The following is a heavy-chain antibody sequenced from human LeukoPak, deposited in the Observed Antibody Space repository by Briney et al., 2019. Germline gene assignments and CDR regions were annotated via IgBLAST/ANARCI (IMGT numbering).Heavy chain of an antibody. D-gene: IGHD3-10*01. V-gene: IGHV3-30*03. CDR2: ISDDGSKK. CDR3: ASNYDSGSGSYFFDY. J-gene: IGHJ4*02. Sequence: PGRSLRLSCATSGITFSRYGMHWVRQAPGKGLEWLAVISDDGSKKYYADSVKGRFTISRDNSKNTLYLQMNSLRAEDTAVYYCASNYDSGSGSYFFDYWGQGTLVTVSS. CDR1: GITFSRYG.